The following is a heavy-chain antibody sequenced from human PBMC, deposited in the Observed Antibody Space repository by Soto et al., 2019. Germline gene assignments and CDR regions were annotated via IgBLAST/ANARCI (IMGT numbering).Heavy chain of an antibody. D-gene: IGHD2-8*02. CDR3: ARDKITGLFDY. V-gene: IGHV4-59*01. Sequence: TSETLSLTCTVSGGSISPYYWSWIRQPPGKGLEWIGFIYYSGSTNYNPSLKSRVTISVDTSQNQFSLMLTSVTAADTAVYYCARDKITGLFDYWGQGTLVTVSS. CDR2: IYYSGST. CDR1: GGSISPYY. J-gene: IGHJ4*02.